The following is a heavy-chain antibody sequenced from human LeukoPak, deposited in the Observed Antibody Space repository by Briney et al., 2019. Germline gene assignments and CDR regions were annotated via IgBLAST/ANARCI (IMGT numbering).Heavy chain of an antibody. Sequence: PGGSLRLSCAASGFTFSSYAMSWVRQAPGKGMEWVSAISGSGGSTYYADSVKGRFTISRDNSKNTLYLQMNSLRAEDTAVYYCEKVYVLRVLEWSFDYWGQGNLVTVSS. CDR1: GFTFSSYA. D-gene: IGHD3-3*01. CDR3: EKVYVLRVLEWSFDY. J-gene: IGHJ4*02. V-gene: IGHV3-23*01. CDR2: ISGSGGST.